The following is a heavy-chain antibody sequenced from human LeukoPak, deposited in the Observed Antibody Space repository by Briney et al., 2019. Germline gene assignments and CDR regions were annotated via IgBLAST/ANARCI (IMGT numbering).Heavy chain of an antibody. V-gene: IGHV3-23*01. CDR1: GFTSSSSV. CDR2: ISGTGGTT. Sequence: GGSLRLSCAAPGFTSSSSVMNWVRQAPGKGLEWVSSISGTGGTTYYADSVKGRFTLSRDNSKTTLYLQMNSLRAEDTAVYYCAAQKRGTSRPYYFDYWGQGTLLTVSS. CDR3: AAQKRGTSRPYYFDY. D-gene: IGHD6-6*01. J-gene: IGHJ4*02.